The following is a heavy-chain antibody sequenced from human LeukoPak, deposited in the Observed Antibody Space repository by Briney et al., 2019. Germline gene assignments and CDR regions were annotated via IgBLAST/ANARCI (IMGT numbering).Heavy chain of an antibody. V-gene: IGHV1-18*03. CDR1: GYTFTSYG. J-gene: IGHJ4*02. D-gene: IGHD5-18*01. CDR3: ARDGTYGYNYFDY. CDR2: ISTFNGET. Sequence: GASVKVSCKASGYTFTSYGITWVRQAPGQGLEWMGWISTFNGETNYAQKFQGRVTMTTDTSTSTAYMELRSLRSDDMAVYYCARDGTYGYNYFDYWGQGTLVTVSS.